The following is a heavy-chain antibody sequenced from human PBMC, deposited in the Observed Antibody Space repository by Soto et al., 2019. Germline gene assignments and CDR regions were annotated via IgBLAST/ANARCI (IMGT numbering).Heavy chain of an antibody. Sequence: GGSLILSCPASGFSFGSNSMAWVRQAPGKGLEWVASISDTAHRIFHADSVKGRFTISRDNSRNRLYLQMNSLRAEDTALYYCVILALGKFDFWGQGTLVTVPQ. D-gene: IGHD1-26*01. CDR2: ISDTAHRI. CDR1: GFSFGSNS. CDR3: VILALGKFDF. J-gene: IGHJ4*02. V-gene: IGHV3-23*01.